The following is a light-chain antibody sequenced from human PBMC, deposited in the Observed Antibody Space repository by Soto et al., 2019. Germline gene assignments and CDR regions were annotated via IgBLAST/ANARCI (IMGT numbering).Light chain of an antibody. V-gene: IGKV1-12*01. CDR3: QQADISQLT. Sequence: DIQMTQSPSSVSASVGDRVTITCRASQAIGDWLAWYQQKPGKAPNLPSRFSGRGSETEFSLTISSLPPEDFATYYCQQADISQLTFGGGTRVEI. J-gene: IGKJ4*01. CDR1: QAIGDW.